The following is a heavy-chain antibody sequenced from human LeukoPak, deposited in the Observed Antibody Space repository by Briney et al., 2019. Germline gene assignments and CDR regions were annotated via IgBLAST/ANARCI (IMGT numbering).Heavy chain of an antibody. CDR1: GFTFSSYG. V-gene: IGHV3-30*18. Sequence: RGSLRLSCAASGFTFSSYGMHWVCQAPGKGLEWVALISYDGSNKYFADSVKGRFVISRDNSKNTLYLQMHSLRAEDTAVYYCAKDNVAAAGRYFDYWGQGTLVTVTS. CDR2: ISYDGSNK. CDR3: AKDNVAAAGRYFDY. J-gene: IGHJ4*02. D-gene: IGHD6-13*01.